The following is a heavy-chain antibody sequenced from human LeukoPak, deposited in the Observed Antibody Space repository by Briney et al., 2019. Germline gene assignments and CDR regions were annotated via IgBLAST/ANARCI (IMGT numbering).Heavy chain of an antibody. Sequence: PGGSLRLSCAASGFTFSSYSMNWVRQAPGKGLEWVSSISSSSSYIYYADSVKGRFTISRDNAKNSLYLQMNSLRAEDTAVYYCATTIVGATWGVFDYWGQGTLVTVSS. CDR2: ISSSSSYI. J-gene: IGHJ4*02. CDR3: ATTIVGATWGVFDY. V-gene: IGHV3-21*01. D-gene: IGHD1-26*01. CDR1: GFTFSSYS.